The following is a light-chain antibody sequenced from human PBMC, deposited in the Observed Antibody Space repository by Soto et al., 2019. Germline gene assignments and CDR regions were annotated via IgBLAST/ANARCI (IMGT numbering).Light chain of an antibody. CDR3: SSYTSSGVV. CDR1: SSDVGGYNY. CDR2: DVS. J-gene: IGLJ2*01. V-gene: IGLV2-14*03. Sequence: QSALTQPASVSGSPGQSTTISCTGTSSDVGGYNYVSWYQQHPGKAPKLMIFDVSTRPSGVSNRFSSSKSGNTASLTISGLQADDEADYYCSSYTSSGVVFGGGTQLTVL.